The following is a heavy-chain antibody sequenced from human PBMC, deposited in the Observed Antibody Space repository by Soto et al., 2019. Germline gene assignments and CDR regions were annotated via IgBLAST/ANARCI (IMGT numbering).Heavy chain of an antibody. CDR3: ARYAGYYYGMDV. CDR1: GGSISSSSYY. CDR2: IYYTGST. Sequence: SETLSLTCTVSGGSISSSSYYWGWIRQPPGKGLEWIGSIYYTGSTYYNPSPKSRVTISVDTSKNHFSLKLSSVTAADTAVYYCARYAGYYYGMDVWGQVTTVTVSS. V-gene: IGHV4-39*07. J-gene: IGHJ6*02. D-gene: IGHD2-8*01.